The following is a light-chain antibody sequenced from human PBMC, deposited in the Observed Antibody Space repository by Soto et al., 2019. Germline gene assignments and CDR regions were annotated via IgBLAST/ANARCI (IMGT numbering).Light chain of an antibody. CDR2: DVT. CDR1: SSDVGGYNS. CDR3: SSFPSTTTYV. V-gene: IGLV2-14*01. J-gene: IGLJ1*01. Sequence: QSALTQPASVSGCPAQSITISCTGTSSDVGGYNSVSWYRQDPGKAPKLIIYDVTYRPSGVSNRFSGSKSGNTASLTISGLQSEDEADYHCSSFPSTTTYVSGPGSNSTVL.